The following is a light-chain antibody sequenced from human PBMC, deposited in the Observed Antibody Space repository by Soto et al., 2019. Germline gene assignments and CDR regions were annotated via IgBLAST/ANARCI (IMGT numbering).Light chain of an antibody. CDR3: HQYGSSPQT. CDR2: GAS. Sequence: EIVLTQSPGTLSLSPGDRATLFCRASQSVSSTHLAWYLQKPGQAPRLLIYGASTRASGIPDRFSGSGSGTDFTLTISRLETEDFAVYYCHQYGSSPQTFGQGTKV. CDR1: QSVSSTH. V-gene: IGKV3-20*01. J-gene: IGKJ1*01.